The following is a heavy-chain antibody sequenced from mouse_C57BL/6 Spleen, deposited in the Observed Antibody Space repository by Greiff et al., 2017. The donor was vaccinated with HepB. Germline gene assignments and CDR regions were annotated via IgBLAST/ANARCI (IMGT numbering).Heavy chain of an antibody. D-gene: IGHD4-1*01. Sequence: EVQLQESGAELVRPGASVKLSCTASGFNIKDDYMHWVKQRPEQGLEWIGWIDPENGDTEYASKFQGKATITADTSSNTAYLQLSSLTSEDTAVYYCTTFWGESYFDYWGQGTTLTVSS. J-gene: IGHJ2*01. CDR2: IDPENGDT. CDR3: TTFWGESYFDY. CDR1: GFNIKDDY. V-gene: IGHV14-4*01.